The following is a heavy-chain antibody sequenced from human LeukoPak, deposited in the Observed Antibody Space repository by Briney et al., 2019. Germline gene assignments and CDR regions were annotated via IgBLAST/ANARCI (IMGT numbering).Heavy chain of an antibody. CDR1: GFTFHSYW. CDR3: ARDPTDTAMAGEDY. CDR2: IDNDGGST. J-gene: IGHJ4*02. Sequence: GGSLRLSCAASGFTFHSYWMHWVRQAPGKGLVWVSRIDNDGGSTTYADSVKGRFTISRDNAKNTLYLQMNSVRAEDTAVYYCARDPTDTAMAGEDYWGQGTLVTVSS. V-gene: IGHV3-74*01. D-gene: IGHD5-18*01.